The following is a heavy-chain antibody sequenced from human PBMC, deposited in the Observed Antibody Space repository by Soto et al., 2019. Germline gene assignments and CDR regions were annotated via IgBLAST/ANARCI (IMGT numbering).Heavy chain of an antibody. CDR3: AKWESTLESGYYLGFDY. D-gene: IGHD3-3*01. V-gene: IGHV3-23*01. CDR2: ISGSGGST. Sequence: EVQLLESGGGLVQPGGSLRLSCAASGFTFSSYAMSWVRQAPGKGLEWVSAISGSGGSTYYADSVKGRFTISRDNSKNTLYLQMNGLRAEDTAVYYCAKWESTLESGYYLGFDYWGQGTLVTVSS. CDR1: GFTFSSYA. J-gene: IGHJ4*02.